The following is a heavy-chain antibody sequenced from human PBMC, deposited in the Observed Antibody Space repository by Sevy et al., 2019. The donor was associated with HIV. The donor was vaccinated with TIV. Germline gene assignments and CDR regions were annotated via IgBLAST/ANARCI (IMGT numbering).Heavy chain of an antibody. Sequence: GGSLRLSCAASGFTFSANWMNWVRQAPDKGLEWVANVNADGSDKHYVDSVEGRFTISRDNAKNLLFLQMNSLRVEDTAVYYCAHETFGRFESWGQGTLVTVSS. CDR1: GFTFSANW. V-gene: IGHV3-7*01. D-gene: IGHD3-16*01. J-gene: IGHJ4*02. CDR2: VNADGSDK. CDR3: AHETFGRFES.